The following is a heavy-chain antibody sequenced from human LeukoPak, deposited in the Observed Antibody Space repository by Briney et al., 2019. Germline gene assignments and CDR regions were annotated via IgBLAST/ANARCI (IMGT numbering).Heavy chain of an antibody. D-gene: IGHD3-3*01. CDR1: GYTFTDYG. J-gene: IGHJ6*03. CDR3: ARLGFLEWLSYYYYYMDV. Sequence: ASVKVSCKASGYTFTDYGITWVRQAPGQGLEWVGWISAYNGDTNYAEKLQGRVTMTTDTSTSTAYMELRSLRSDDTAVYYCARLGFLEWLSYYYYYMDVWGKGTTVTVSS. V-gene: IGHV1-18*01. CDR2: ISAYNGDT.